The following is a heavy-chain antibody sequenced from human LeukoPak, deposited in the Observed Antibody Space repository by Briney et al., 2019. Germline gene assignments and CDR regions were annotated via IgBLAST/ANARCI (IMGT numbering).Heavy chain of an antibody. CDR1: GGSMSSYY. Sequence: SQTLSLTCTVSGGSMSSYYWSWIRQPPGKGLEWIGYIYYSGSTKYNPSLKSRVTISVDTSKNQFSLKLSSVTAADTAVYYCARGARAGYNLEPFDYWGQGTLVTVSS. V-gene: IGHV4-59*08. CDR3: ARGARAGYNLEPFDY. J-gene: IGHJ4*02. CDR2: IYYSGST. D-gene: IGHD5-24*01.